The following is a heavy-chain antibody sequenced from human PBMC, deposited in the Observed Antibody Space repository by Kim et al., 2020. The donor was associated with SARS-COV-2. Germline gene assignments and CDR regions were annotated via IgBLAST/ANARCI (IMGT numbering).Heavy chain of an antibody. V-gene: IGHV1-46*01. CDR3: ARDGQGY. Sequence: SGGTTNYAQKFQGRVTMTRDMYTSTVYMELSSLRSEDTAVYYCARDGQGYWGPGTLVTVSS. J-gene: IGHJ4*02. CDR2: SGGTT.